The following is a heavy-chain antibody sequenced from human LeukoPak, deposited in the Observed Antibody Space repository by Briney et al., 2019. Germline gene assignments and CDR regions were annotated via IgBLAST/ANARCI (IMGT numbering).Heavy chain of an antibody. D-gene: IGHD2/OR15-2a*01. Sequence: SGPALVKPTQTLTLTCTFSGFSLSTSGMRVSWIRQPPGKALEWLARIDWDDDKFYSTSLKTRLTISKDTSKNQVVLTMTNMDPVDTATYYCARSTSQNIVRGNVAFDIWGQGTMVTVSS. V-gene: IGHV2-70*04. CDR2: IDWDDDK. J-gene: IGHJ3*02. CDR3: ARSTSQNIVRGNVAFDI. CDR1: GFSLSTSGMR.